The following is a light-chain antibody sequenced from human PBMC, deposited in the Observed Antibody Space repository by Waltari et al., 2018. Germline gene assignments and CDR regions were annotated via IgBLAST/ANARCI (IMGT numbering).Light chain of an antibody. CDR1: QTVLTTY. J-gene: IGKJ4*01. CDR2: GAS. CDR3: QQYDISPLT. Sequence: DIVLTQSPGTLSLSPGERATLSCRSSQTVLTTYLAWYQQKPGQAPTLLIYGASSRATGIPDRFSGSGSGTDFSLTISSLEPEDFAVYYCQQYDISPLTFGGGTKVEIK. V-gene: IGKV3-20*01.